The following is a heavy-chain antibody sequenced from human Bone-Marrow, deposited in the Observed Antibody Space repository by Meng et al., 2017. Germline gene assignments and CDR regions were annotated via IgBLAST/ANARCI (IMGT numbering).Heavy chain of an antibody. CDR2: IVVGSGNT. V-gene: IGHV1-58*01. CDR3: AAESNSSGYLYAFDI. Sequence: SVKVSCKASGFTFTSSAVQWVRRARGQRLEWIGWIVVGSGNTNYAQKFQERVTITRDMSTSTAYMELSSLRSEDTAVYYCAAESNSSGYLYAFDIWGQGTMVTVSS. J-gene: IGHJ3*02. D-gene: IGHD3-22*01. CDR1: GFTFTSSA.